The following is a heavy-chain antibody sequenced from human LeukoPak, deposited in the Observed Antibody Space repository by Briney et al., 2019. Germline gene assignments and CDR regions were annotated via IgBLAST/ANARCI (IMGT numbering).Heavy chain of an antibody. Sequence: PGGSLRLSCAASGFTFSSYSMNWVRQAPGKGLEWVSSISSSSSYIYYADSVKGRFTISRDNAKNSLYLQMNSLRAEDTAVYYCARGPVEYYDSSGYYPYYFDYWGQGTLVTVSS. J-gene: IGHJ4*02. CDR1: GFTFSSYS. CDR2: ISSSSSYI. V-gene: IGHV3-21*01. CDR3: ARGPVEYYDSSGYYPYYFDY. D-gene: IGHD3-22*01.